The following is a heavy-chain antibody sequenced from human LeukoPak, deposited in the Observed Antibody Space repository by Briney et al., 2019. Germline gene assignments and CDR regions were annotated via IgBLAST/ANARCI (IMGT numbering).Heavy chain of an antibody. J-gene: IGHJ6*03. CDR3: ARDYYGSGSYGYYYYYYMDV. D-gene: IGHD3-10*01. CDR2: ISSSGSTI. CDR1: GFTFSSYS. V-gene: IGHV3-48*04. Sequence: PGGSLRLSCAASGFTFSSYSMNWVRQAPGKGLEWVSYISSSGSTIYYADSVKGRFTISRDNAKNSLYLQMNSLRAEDTAVYYCARDYYGSGSYGYYYYYYMDVWGKGTTVTISS.